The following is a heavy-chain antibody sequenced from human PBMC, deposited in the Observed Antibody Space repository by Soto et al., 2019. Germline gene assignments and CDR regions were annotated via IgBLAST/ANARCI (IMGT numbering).Heavy chain of an antibody. CDR1: GFAFSSYA. Sequence: GGSLRLSCVASGFAFSSYAMHWVRRAPGKGLEWVAVISYDASNKYYADSVKGRFTISRDNSKKTMYLQMSSLRAEDTAVYYCARPFSSGWYGDFDYWGQGXLVTVSS. D-gene: IGHD6-19*01. V-gene: IGHV3-30-3*01. CDR3: ARPFSSGWYGDFDY. J-gene: IGHJ4*02. CDR2: ISYDASNK.